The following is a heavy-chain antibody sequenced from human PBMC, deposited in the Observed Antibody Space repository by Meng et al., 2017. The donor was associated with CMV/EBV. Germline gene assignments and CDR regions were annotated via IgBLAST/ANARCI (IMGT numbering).Heavy chain of an antibody. V-gene: IGHV3-23*01. D-gene: IGHD6-6*01. J-gene: IGHJ4*02. CDR3: AKDLGVYSSSSIDY. Sequence: GESLKISCAASGFTFSSYAMGWVRQAPGKGLEWVSAISGSGGSTYYADSVKGRFTISRDNSKNTLYLQMNSLRAEDTAVYYCAKDLGVYSSSSIDYWGQGTLVTVSS. CDR1: GFTFSSYA. CDR2: ISGSGGST.